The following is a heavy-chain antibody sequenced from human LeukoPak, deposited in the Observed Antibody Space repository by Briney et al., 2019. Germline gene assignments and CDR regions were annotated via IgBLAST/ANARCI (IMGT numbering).Heavy chain of an antibody. D-gene: IGHD6-19*01. CDR1: GFSFSSYD. V-gene: IGHV3-30*02. CDR2: IEPDGSSK. CDR3: AKEGSGWYYLDY. Sequence: GGSLRLSCAASGFSFSSYDIHWVRQAPGKGLEWVTFIEPDGSSKYYADSVKGRFTISRDNSKNTVYVEMINLGPEDTAVYYCAKEGSGWYYLDYWGQGTVVTVSS. J-gene: IGHJ4*02.